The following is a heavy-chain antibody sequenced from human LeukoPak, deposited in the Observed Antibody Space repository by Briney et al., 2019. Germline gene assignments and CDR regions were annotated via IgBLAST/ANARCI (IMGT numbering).Heavy chain of an antibody. J-gene: IGHJ6*02. Sequence: SETLSLTCAAYGGSFSGYYWSWIRQPPGKGLEWIGEINHSGSTNYNPSLKSRVTISVDTSKNQFSLKLSSVTAADTAVYYCARVHRIVVVPAARRHRYYGMDVWGQGTTVTVSS. CDR2: INHSGST. CDR1: GGSFSGYY. V-gene: IGHV4-34*01. CDR3: ARVHRIVVVPAARRHRYYGMDV. D-gene: IGHD2-2*01.